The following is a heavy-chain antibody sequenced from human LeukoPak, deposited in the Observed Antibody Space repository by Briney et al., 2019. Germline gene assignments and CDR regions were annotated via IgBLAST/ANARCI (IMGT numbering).Heavy chain of an antibody. CDR3: ARFASYGSGKDPFDY. CDR1: GFTFNNYA. CDR2: ISGIGDRT. V-gene: IGHV3-23*01. D-gene: IGHD3-10*01. J-gene: IGHJ4*02. Sequence: GGSLRLSCAASGFTFNNYAMSWVRQAPVKGLEWVPSISGIGDRTYYVDSVKGRFTISRDNSKNTLYLQMNSLRVEDTAVYYCARFASYGSGKDPFDYWGQGTLVTVSS.